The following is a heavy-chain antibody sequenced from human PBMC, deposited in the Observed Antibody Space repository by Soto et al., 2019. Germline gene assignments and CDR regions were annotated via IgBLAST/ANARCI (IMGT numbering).Heavy chain of an antibody. D-gene: IGHD2-15*01. J-gene: IGHJ6*02. Sequence: QVQLVQSGAEVKKPGASVKVSCKASGYTFTSHGINWVRQAPGQGLEWMGWISAYNGNTNYAQKFQDRVTMTTDTSTSTAYMELRSLRSDDTAVSYCARDGHCSGGSCYSIYGMDVWGQGTTVTVS. CDR2: ISAYNGNT. CDR1: GYTFTSHG. CDR3: ARDGHCSGGSCYSIYGMDV. V-gene: IGHV1-18*01.